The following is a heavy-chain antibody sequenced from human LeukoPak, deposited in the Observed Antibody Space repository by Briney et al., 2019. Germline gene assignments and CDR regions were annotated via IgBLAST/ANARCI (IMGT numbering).Heavy chain of an antibody. CDR3: ARDRDSSGSNLDY. V-gene: IGHV3-21*01. D-gene: IGHD3-22*01. J-gene: IGHJ4*02. Sequence: PGGSLRHSCAASGFTFSSYSMNWVRQAPGKGLEWVSSISSSSSYIYYADSVKGRFTISRDNAKNSLYPQMNSLRAEDTAVYYCARDRDSSGSNLDYWGQGTLVTASS. CDR2: ISSSSSYI. CDR1: GFTFSSYS.